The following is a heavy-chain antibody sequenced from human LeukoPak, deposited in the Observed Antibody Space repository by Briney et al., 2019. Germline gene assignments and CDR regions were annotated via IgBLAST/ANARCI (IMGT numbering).Heavy chain of an antibody. J-gene: IGHJ4*02. CDR2: IKPDSGSS. CDR1: VYTFTDYY. CDR3: ARARVPIAVAGLYYFDY. D-gene: IGHD6-13*01. Sequence: ASVKVSFKASVYTFTDYYIHWLRQAPGQGPEWMGWIKPDSGSSHYAQKFQGRVTMTRDTSSNSAYMGLTRLKSVDTAVYYCARARVPIAVAGLYYFDYWGQGALVTVSS. V-gene: IGHV1-2*02.